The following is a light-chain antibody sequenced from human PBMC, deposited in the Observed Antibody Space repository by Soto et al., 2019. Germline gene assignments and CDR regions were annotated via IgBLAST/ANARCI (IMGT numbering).Light chain of an antibody. Sequence: QSALTQPASVSVSPGQSITISCTGTSSDVGSYNLVSWYQQHPGKAPKLMIYEVSKRPSGVSNRFSGSKSGNTASLTISGLQAEDEADYYCCSYAGSCVIFGGGTKLTVL. J-gene: IGLJ2*01. V-gene: IGLV2-23*02. CDR3: CSYAGSCVI. CDR2: EVS. CDR1: SSDVGSYNL.